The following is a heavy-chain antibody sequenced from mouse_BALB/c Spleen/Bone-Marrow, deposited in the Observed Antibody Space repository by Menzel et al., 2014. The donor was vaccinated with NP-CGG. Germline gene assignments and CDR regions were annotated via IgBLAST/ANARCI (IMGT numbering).Heavy chain of an antibody. D-gene: IGHD1-1*01. CDR3: ARNYGSSYFDY. V-gene: IGHV2-9*02. CDR2: IWAGGST. J-gene: IGHJ2*01. Sequence: VKLMESGPGLVAPSQSLSIPCTVSGFSLTSYGVNWVRQPPGKGLEWLGVIWAGGSTNYNSALMSRMSIRKDNSKSQLFLKMNSLQTDDTAMYYCARNYGSSYFDYWGQGTTLTVSS. CDR1: GFSLTSYG.